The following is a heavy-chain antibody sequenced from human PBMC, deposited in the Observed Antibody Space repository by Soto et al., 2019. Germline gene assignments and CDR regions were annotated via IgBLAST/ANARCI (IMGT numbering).Heavy chain of an antibody. V-gene: IGHV3-23*01. D-gene: IGHD2-2*01. CDR1: GFNFSNHA. J-gene: IGHJ4*02. Sequence: PGGPLRLSYAASGFNFSNHAMSWIRKAQGKGLEWVSAISGSGGSTYYADSVKGRFTISRDNSKNTLYLQMNSLRAEDTAVYYCAKGRGYCSSTSCYVGSDYWGQGTLVTVSS. CDR2: ISGSGGST. CDR3: AKGRGYCSSTSCYVGSDY.